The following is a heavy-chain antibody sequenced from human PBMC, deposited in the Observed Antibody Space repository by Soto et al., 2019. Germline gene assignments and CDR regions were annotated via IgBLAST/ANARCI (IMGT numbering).Heavy chain of an antibody. Sequence: TLSLTCTVSGGSISSSSYYWGWIRQPPGKGLEWIGSIYYSGSAYYNPSLKSRVTISVDTSKNQFSLKLSSVTAADTAVYYCARQWLRLSWFVPWGQGTLVSVSS. V-gene: IGHV4-39*01. J-gene: IGHJ5*02. D-gene: IGHD5-12*01. CDR3: ARQWLRLSWFVP. CDR2: IYYSGSA. CDR1: GGSISSSSYY.